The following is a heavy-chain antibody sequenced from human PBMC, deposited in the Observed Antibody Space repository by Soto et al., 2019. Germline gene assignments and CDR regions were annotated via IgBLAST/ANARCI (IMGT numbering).Heavy chain of an antibody. J-gene: IGHJ5*02. V-gene: IGHV1-18*01. Sequence: QVQLVQSGAEVKKPGASVGVSCKALGSPFSSNVISWVRQALGQGLKGMGWFRGYNGNTNYAQKFKGRVTRTTDTSTSTAYMELRSLRSDDTAMYYCAREYCTSTSCYDTNPWGQGTLVTVSS. CDR3: AREYCTSTSCYDTNP. CDR1: GSPFSSNV. CDR2: FRGYNGNT. D-gene: IGHD2-2*01.